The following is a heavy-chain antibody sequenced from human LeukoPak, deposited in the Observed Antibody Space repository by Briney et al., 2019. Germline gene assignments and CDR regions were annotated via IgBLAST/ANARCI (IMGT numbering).Heavy chain of an antibody. CDR2: IYHSGST. J-gene: IGHJ3*02. Sequence: SETLSLTCAVSGGSISSSNWWSWVRQPPGKGLEWIGEIYHSGSTNYNPSLKSRVTISVDKSKNQFSLKLSSVTAADTAVYYCAKSEIWFGELLWYAFDIWGQGTMVTVSS. CDR3: AKSEIWFGELLWYAFDI. CDR1: GGSISSSNW. D-gene: IGHD3-10*01. V-gene: IGHV4-4*02.